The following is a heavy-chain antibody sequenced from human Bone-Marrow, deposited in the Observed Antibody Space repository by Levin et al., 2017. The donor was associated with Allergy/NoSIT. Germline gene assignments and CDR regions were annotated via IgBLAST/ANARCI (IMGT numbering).Heavy chain of an antibody. CDR1: GYTFTGYY. D-gene: IGHD6-6*01. CDR3: ARVIAARGQEYFDL. Sequence: WASVKVSCKASGYTFTGYYMHWVRQAPGQGLEWMGWINPNSGGTNYAQKFQGWVTMTRDTSISTAYMELSRLRSDDTAVYYCARVIAARGQEYFDLWGRGTLVTVSS. J-gene: IGHJ2*01. V-gene: IGHV1-2*04. CDR2: INPNSGGT.